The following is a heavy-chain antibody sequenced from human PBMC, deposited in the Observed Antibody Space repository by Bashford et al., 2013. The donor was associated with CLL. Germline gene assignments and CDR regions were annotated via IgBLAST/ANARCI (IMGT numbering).Heavy chain of an antibody. J-gene: IGHJ4*02. CDR3: ARDRYYDFWSGYYIFDY. CDR1: GDSVSSNSAA. CDR2: TYYRSKWYN. Sequence: SQTLSLTCAISGDSVSSNSAAWNWISQSPSRGLEWLGRTYYRSKWYNDYAVSVKSRITINPDTSKNQFSLQLNSVTPEDTAVYYCARDRYYDFWSGYYIFDYWGQGTLVTVSS. V-gene: IGHV6-1*01. D-gene: IGHD3-3*01.